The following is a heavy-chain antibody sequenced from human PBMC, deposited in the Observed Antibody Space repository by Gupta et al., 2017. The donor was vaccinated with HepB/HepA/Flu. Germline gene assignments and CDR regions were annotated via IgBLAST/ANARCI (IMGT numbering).Heavy chain of an antibody. Sequence: VQLVQSGAEVKEPGSSVKVSCKASGGTFSSYAISWVRQDPGQGLEWMGGIIPIFGTANYAQKFQGRVTITADKSTSTAYMELSSLRSEDTAVYYCARGTILEGVVPAAMPFNYWGQGTLVTGSS. J-gene: IGHJ4*02. CDR1: GGTFSSYA. CDR3: ARGTILEGVVPAAMPFNY. D-gene: IGHD2-2*01. CDR2: IIPIFGTA. V-gene: IGHV1-69*06.